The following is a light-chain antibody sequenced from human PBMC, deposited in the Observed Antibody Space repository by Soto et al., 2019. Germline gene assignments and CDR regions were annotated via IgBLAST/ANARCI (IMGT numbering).Light chain of an antibody. CDR1: SSDVGSYNL. CDR3: CSYAGSSTHVV. J-gene: IGLJ2*01. Sequence: QSALTQPASVSGSPGQSITISCTGTSSDVGSYNLVSWYQQHPGKAPKLMIYEGSKRPSGVSNRFSGSKSGNTASLTISGVQGEDGGDYYCCSYAGSSTHVVFGGGTKLTVL. V-gene: IGLV2-23*01. CDR2: EGS.